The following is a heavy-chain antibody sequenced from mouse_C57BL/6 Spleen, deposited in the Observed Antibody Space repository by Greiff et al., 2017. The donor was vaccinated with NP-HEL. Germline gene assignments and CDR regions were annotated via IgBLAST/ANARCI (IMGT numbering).Heavy chain of an antibody. D-gene: IGHD2-1*01. CDR1: GFTFSDYY. J-gene: IGHJ4*01. CDR3: ARNGNYDYAMDY. Sequence: EVKLVESAGGLVQPGSSMKLSCTASGFTFSDYYMAWVRQVPEKGLEWVANINYDGSSTYYLDSLKSRFIISRDNAKNILYLQMSSLKSEDTATYYCARNGNYDYAMDYWGQGTSVTVSS. CDR2: INYDGSST. V-gene: IGHV5-16*01.